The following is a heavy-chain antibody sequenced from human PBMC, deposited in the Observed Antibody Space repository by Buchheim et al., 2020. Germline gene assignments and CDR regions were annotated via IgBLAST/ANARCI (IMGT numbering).Heavy chain of an antibody. CDR2: INNSGST. D-gene: IGHD6-6*01. CDR1: GGSFSGYY. Sequence: QVQLQQWGAGLLKPSETLSLTCAVYGGSFSGYYWSWIRQPPGKGLAWIGEINNSGSTNYNPSLKSRVTISVDTSKNQFSLKLSSVTAADTAVYYCARATPRRRYYYYGMDVWGQGTT. CDR3: ARATPRRRYYYYGMDV. J-gene: IGHJ6*02. V-gene: IGHV4-34*01.